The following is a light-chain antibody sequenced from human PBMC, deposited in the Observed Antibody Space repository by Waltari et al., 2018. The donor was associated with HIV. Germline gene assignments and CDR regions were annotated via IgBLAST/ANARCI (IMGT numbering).Light chain of an antibody. Sequence: TQPRSVSGSPGQSVTISCTGTSSDVGAYNYVSWYQQHPGKAPKLMIYDVNKRPSGVPDRFSGSKSGNTASLTISGLQAEDEADYYCCSYAGSYTYVFGTGTKVTVL. CDR2: DVN. V-gene: IGLV2-11*01. CDR3: CSYAGSYTYV. CDR1: SSDVGAYNY. J-gene: IGLJ1*01.